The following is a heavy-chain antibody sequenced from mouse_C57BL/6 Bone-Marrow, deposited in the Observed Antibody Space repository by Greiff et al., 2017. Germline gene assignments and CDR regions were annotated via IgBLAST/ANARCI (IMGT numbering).Heavy chain of an antibody. CDR3: AREDSGYYPDY. D-gene: IGHD1-3*01. J-gene: IGHJ2*01. CDR2: IDPSDSYT. V-gene: IGHV1-69*01. CDR1: GYTFTSYW. Sequence: QVQLQQPGAELVMPGASVKLSCKASGYTFTSYWMHWVKQRPGQGLEWIGEIDPSDSYTNYNQKFKGKSTLTVDKSSSTAYMQLSSLTSEDSAVYYCAREDSGYYPDYWGQGTTLTVSS.